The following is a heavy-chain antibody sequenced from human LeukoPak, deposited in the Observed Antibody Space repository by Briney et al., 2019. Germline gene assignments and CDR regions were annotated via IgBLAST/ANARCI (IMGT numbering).Heavy chain of an antibody. J-gene: IGHJ4*02. CDR1: GYSFTSYW. Sequence: GESLKISCKGSGYSFTSYWIGWVRQMPGKGLEWMGIIYPGDSDTRYSPSFQGQVSISADKSISTAYLQWSSLKASDTAMYYCARGGDGYNPTGFFDYWGQGTLVTVSS. V-gene: IGHV5-51*01. D-gene: IGHD5-24*01. CDR3: ARGGDGYNPTGFFDY. CDR2: IYPGDSDT.